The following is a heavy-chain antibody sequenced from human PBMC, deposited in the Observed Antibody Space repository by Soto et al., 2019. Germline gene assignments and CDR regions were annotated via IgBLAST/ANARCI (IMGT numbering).Heavy chain of an antibody. CDR3: AKDGGSSPYYYYGMDV. J-gene: IGHJ6*02. CDR2: ISWNSGSI. Sequence: GGSLRLSCAASGFTFDDYAMHWVRQAPGKGLEWVSGISWNSGSIGYADSVKGRFTISRDNAKNSLYLQMNSLRAEDTALYYCAKDGGSSPYYYYGMDVWGQGTTVTVPS. D-gene: IGHD6-13*01. CDR1: GFTFDDYA. V-gene: IGHV3-9*01.